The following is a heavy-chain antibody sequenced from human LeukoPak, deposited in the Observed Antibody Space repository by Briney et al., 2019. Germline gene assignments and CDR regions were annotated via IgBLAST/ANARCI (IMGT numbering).Heavy chain of an antibody. J-gene: IGHJ4*02. CDR3: ARKEGRYLDSSGYPFDS. D-gene: IGHD3-22*01. CDR2: VNHSGST. V-gene: IGHV4-34*01. Sequence: SETLSLTCAVYGGSFNDYYWTWIRQPPGKGLEWIGDVNHSGSTAYSPSLKSRTTISVDTSKNQFSLRLTSVTAADTAVYYCARKEGRYLDSSGYPFDSWSQGALVTVSS. CDR1: GGSFNDYY.